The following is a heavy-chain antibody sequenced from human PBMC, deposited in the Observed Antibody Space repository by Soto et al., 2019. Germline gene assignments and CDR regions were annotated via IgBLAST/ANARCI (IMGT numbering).Heavy chain of an antibody. CDR3: TREEYRSSWAPLDY. CDR2: ISSDGGTT. D-gene: IGHD6-19*01. J-gene: IGHJ4*02. CDR1: GFTFGDYW. Sequence: VGSLRLCCAASGFTFGDYWGNWVRQGPGKGLEWVSRISSDGGTTNYADSVRGRFTFSRNNPRNTLYLQMNSLTVEDTAVYYCTREEYRSSWAPLDYWGQGILDTVSS. V-gene: IGHV3-74*01.